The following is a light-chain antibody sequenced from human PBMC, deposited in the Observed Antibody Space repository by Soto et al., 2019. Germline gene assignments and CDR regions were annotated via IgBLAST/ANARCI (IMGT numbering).Light chain of an antibody. CDR2: DAS. Sequence: IQRAQSRSSLPASAGDRVTITCRASQSINSWLAWYQQKPAEAPKLLIYDASALPRGVPSRFSGSGSGTKFTLTIASLQPDDFATYYCQQYETFSGTFGPGTKVDI. CDR1: QSINSW. CDR3: QQYETFSGT. J-gene: IGKJ1*01. V-gene: IGKV1-5*01.